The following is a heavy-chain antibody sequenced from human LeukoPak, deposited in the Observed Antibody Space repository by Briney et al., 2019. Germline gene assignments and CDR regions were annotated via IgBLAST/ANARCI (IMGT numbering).Heavy chain of an antibody. CDR3: ARHQDYSGTTYYDYMDV. CDR1: GAPISGHY. D-gene: IGHD4-11*01. V-gene: IGHV4-4*09. CDR2: RHTSGSS. J-gene: IGHJ6*03. Sequence: RPSETLSLTCTVSGAPISGHYWSWFRQPPGKGLEWIGYRHTSGSSTYNPSLKSRVAMSFDTSKSQFSLKLNSVTAADTALYYCARHQDYSGTTYYDYMDVWGKGTTVTVSS.